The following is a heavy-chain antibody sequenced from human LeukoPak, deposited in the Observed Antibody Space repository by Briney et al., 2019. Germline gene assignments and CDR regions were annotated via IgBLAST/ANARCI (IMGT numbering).Heavy chain of an antibody. J-gene: IGHJ4*02. CDR2: IGRSGADT. D-gene: IGHD2-15*01. CDR3: TKDARATPDGFDY. Sequence: PGGSLRLSCAASGFTFSSYAMSWVRQAPGKGLEWVSGIGRSGADTYYTDSVKGRFTISRDNSKNTLYPQMNNLRGDDTAVFYCTKDARATPDGFDYWGQGTLVTVSS. CDR1: GFTFSSYA. V-gene: IGHV3-23*01.